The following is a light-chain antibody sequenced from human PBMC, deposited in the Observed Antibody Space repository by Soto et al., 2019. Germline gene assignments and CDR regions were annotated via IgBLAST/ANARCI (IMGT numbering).Light chain of an antibody. V-gene: IGKV3-15*01. CDR3: QQYHTWPIT. J-gene: IGKJ4*01. CDR1: QAINNN. CDR2: GAS. Sequence: VLTQAPDTLSVSPGERATLSCRASQAINNNVAWYQLKDGQVPRLLIYGASTRATGIPARFSGSGSGTEFTLTISSLQSEDCAIYYCQQYHTWPITFGGGTKVDIK.